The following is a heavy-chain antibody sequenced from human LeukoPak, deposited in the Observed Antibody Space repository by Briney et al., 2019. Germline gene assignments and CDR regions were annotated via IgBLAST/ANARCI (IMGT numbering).Heavy chain of an antibody. D-gene: IGHD5-18*01. V-gene: IGHV4-39*01. Sequence: SETLSLTCTVSGGSISSSSYYWGWIRQPPGKGLEWIGSIYYSGSTYYNPSLKSRVTISVDTSKNQFSLKLSSVTAADTAVYYCARWTAMVDYWGQGTLVTVSS. CDR2: IYYSGST. CDR3: ARWTAMVDY. CDR1: GGSISSSSYY. J-gene: IGHJ4*02.